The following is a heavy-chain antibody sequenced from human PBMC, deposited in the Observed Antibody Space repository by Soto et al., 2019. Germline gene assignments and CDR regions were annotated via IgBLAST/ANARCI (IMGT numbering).Heavy chain of an antibody. Sequence: SETLSLTCAVYGGSFSGYYWSWIRQPPGKGLEWIGEINHSGSTHYNPSLKSRVTISVDTSKNQFSLKLSSVTAADTAVFYCTRGVYNTIFGVVSLDYWGQGNLVTVSS. J-gene: IGHJ4*02. CDR3: TRGVYNTIFGVVSLDY. CDR2: INHSGST. CDR1: GGSFSGYY. D-gene: IGHD3-3*01. V-gene: IGHV4-34*01.